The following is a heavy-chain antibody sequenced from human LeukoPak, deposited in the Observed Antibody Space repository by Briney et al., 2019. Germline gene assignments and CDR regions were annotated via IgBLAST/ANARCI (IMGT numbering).Heavy chain of an antibody. Sequence: SETLSLTCTVSGGSISSYYWSWIRQPPGKGLEWIGYIYYSGSTNYNPSLKSRVTISVDTSKNQFSLKLSSVTAADTAVYYCARGPNYYDSSGYYYSYYYYYYMDVWGKGTTVTVS. CDR3: ARGPNYYDSSGYYYSYYYYYYMDV. CDR1: GGSISSYY. D-gene: IGHD3-22*01. J-gene: IGHJ6*03. CDR2: IYYSGST. V-gene: IGHV4-59*01.